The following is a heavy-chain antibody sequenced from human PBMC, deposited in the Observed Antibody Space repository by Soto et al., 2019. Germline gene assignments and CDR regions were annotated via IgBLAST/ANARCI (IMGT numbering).Heavy chain of an antibody. CDR1: GFTFSDYY. CDR3: EKGTELLAPADDDIYDYYNAMDD. V-gene: IGHV3-11*05. J-gene: IGHJ6*02. D-gene: IGHD3-9*01. CDR2: ISSSSRHT. Sequence: QVQLVESGGGLVKPGGSLRLSCAASGFTFSDYYMTWIRQAPGKGLEWLSYISSSSRHTNYADSVKGRFTISRDNSRNSLVLQMNSLRAEVTALYYCEKGTELLAPADDDIYDYYNAMDDWGQGTTVTVSS.